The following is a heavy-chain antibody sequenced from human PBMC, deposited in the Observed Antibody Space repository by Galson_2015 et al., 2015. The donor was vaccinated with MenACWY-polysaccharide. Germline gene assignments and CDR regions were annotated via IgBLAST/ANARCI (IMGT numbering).Heavy chain of an antibody. V-gene: IGHV3-48*01. Sequence: SLRLSCAASGFTFSSYSMNWVRQAPGKGLEWVSYISSSSSTIYYADSVKGRFTISRDNSKNTLYLQMNSLRAEDTAVYYCAGDRSSGSCAIWGQGTLVTVSS. J-gene: IGHJ4*02. CDR2: ISSSSSTI. CDR3: AGDRSSGSCAI. CDR1: GFTFSSYS. D-gene: IGHD2-15*01.